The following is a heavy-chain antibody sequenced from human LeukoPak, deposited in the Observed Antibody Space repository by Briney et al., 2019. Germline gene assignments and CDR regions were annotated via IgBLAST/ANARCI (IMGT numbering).Heavy chain of an antibody. D-gene: IGHD3-16*01. V-gene: IGHV1-69*06. J-gene: IGHJ4*02. CDR2: IIPIFGTA. CDR3: ARDNDSRVPPHFDY. CDR1: GGTFSNYA. Sequence: GASVTVSCKASGGTFSNYAISWVRQAPGQGLEGMGGIIPIFGTAKYAQKFRGRVTITADKSTRTAYMELSSLRSEDTAVYYCARDNDSRVPPHFDYWGQGTLVTVSS.